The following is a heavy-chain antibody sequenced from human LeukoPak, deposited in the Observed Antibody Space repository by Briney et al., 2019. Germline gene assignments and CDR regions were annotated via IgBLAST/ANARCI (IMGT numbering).Heavy chain of an antibody. D-gene: IGHD3-22*01. V-gene: IGHV4-4*07. CDR3: ARVNYYDSSGYYYAFDI. Sequence: SETLSLTCTVSGGSISSYYWSWIRQPAGKGLEWIGRIYTSGSTNYNPSLESRVTMSVDTSKNQFSLKLSSVTAADTAVYYCARVNYYDSSGYYYAFDIWGQGTMVTVSS. CDR1: GGSISSYY. J-gene: IGHJ3*02. CDR2: IYTSGST.